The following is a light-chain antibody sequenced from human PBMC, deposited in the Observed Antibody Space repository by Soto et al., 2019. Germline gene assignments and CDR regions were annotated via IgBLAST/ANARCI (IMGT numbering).Light chain of an antibody. CDR3: SSYTSSSTPVV. V-gene: IGLV2-14*01. CDR2: DVS. Sequence: QSALTQPASVAGSPGQSITISCTGTSSDVGGYNYVSWYQQHPGKAPKLMIYDVSNRPSGVSNRFSGSKSGNTASLTISGLQAGDESDYYCSSYTSSSTPVVFGGGTKRTVL. J-gene: IGLJ2*01. CDR1: SSDVGGYNY.